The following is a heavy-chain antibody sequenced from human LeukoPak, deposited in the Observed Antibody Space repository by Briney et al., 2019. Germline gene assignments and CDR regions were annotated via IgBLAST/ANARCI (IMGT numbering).Heavy chain of an antibody. D-gene: IGHD1-26*01. CDR3: ARGLSGSYFDFDY. Sequence: GGSLRLSCAASGFTFSSYSMNWVRQAPGKGLEWVSSISSSSSYIYYADSVKGRFTISRDNAKNSLYLQMNSLRAEDTAVYYCARGLSGSYFDFDYWGQGTLVTVSS. CDR1: GFTFSSYS. J-gene: IGHJ4*02. V-gene: IGHV3-21*01. CDR2: ISSSSSYI.